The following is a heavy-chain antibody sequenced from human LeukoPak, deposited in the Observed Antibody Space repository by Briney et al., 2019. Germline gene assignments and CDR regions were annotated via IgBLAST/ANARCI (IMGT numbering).Heavy chain of an antibody. D-gene: IGHD2-15*01. V-gene: IGHV4-4*07. Sequence: SETLSLTCSVSGGSISLYYWNWIRQPAGKGLEWIGRIYPSGNTNYNPSLKSRVTMSVDTSKNQFSLKLTSVTAADTAIYYCARDGLRYCSGDSCYIAWFDPWGQGTLVTVSS. CDR2: IYPSGNT. J-gene: IGHJ5*02. CDR1: GGSISLYY. CDR3: ARDGLRYCSGDSCYIAWFDP.